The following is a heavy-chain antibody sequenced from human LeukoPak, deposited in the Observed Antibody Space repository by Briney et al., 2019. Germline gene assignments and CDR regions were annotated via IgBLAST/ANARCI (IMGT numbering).Heavy chain of an antibody. V-gene: IGHV3-7*01. CDR1: GFTLSTYW. D-gene: IGHD3-16*01. CDR3: ASWGAGGNS. J-gene: IGHJ4*02. Sequence: GGSLRLSCEASGFTLSTYWMNWVRQVPGKGLDWVANINPDGSGKRYVDSVKGRFTIARDNADNSLSLQMNSLSAEDTAVYYCASWGAGGNSWGQGILVTVSS. CDR2: INPDGSGK.